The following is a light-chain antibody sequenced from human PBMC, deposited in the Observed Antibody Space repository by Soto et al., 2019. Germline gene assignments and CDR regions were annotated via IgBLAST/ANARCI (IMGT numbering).Light chain of an antibody. CDR1: QSVSSSY. V-gene: IGKV3-20*01. CDR3: QQYGSPPGT. J-gene: IGKJ1*01. Sequence: EIVLTQSPGTLSLSPGERATLSCRASQSVSSSYLAWYQQKPGQAPRLLIYGASSRATGIPDRFSGSRSGTDFTPTISRLEPEDFAVYYCQQYGSPPGTFGQGTKVEIK. CDR2: GAS.